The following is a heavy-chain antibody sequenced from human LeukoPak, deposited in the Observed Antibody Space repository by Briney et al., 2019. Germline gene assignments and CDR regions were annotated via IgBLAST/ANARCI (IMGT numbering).Heavy chain of an antibody. J-gene: IGHJ4*02. CDR3: ARENDFWSGYYEDY. CDR2: IYHSGST. CDR1: GGSISSGGYY. V-gene: IGHV4-30-2*01. Sequence: SETLSLTCTVSGGSISSGGYYWSWIRQPPGKGLEWIGYIYHSGSTYYNPSLKSRVTISVDRSKNQFSLKLSSVTAADTAVYYCARENDFWSGYYEDYWGQGTLVTVSS. D-gene: IGHD3-3*01.